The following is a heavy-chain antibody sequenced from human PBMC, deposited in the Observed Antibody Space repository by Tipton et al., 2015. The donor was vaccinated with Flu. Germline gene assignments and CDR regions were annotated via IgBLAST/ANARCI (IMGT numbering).Heavy chain of an antibody. CDR1: GGSISSSNW. V-gene: IGHV4-4*02. CDR2: IYHSGST. D-gene: IGHD3-22*01. J-gene: IGHJ4*02. Sequence: TLSLTCAVSGGSISSSNWWSWVRQPPGKGLEWIGEIYHSGSTNYNPSLKSRVTISVDKSKNQFSLKLSSVTAADTAVYHCARATYYYDSSGYPLSRYFFDYWGQGTLVTVSS. CDR3: ARATYYYDSSGYPLSRYFFDY.